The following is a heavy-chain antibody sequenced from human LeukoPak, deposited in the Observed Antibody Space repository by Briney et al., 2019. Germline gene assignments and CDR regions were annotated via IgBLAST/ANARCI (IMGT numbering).Heavy chain of an antibody. J-gene: IGHJ3*02. Sequence: GGSLRLSCAVSGITLSNYGMNWVRQAPGKGLEWVSSISSSSSYIYYAGSVKGRFTISRDNAKNSLYLQMNSLRAEDTAVYYCARVMGLRGFDAFDIWGQGTMVTVSS. V-gene: IGHV3-21*01. CDR3: ARVMGLRGFDAFDI. CDR1: GITLSNYG. D-gene: IGHD5-12*01. CDR2: ISSSSSYI.